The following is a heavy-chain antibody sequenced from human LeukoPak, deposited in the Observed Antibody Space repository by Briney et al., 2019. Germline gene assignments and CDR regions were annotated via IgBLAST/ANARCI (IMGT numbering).Heavy chain of an antibody. V-gene: IGHV3-23*01. D-gene: IGHD3-10*01. J-gene: IGHJ4*02. CDR1: GFTFSSYA. CDR2: ISGSGGST. Sequence: GGSLRLSCAASGFTFSSYAMSWVRQAPGKGLEWVSAISGSGGSTYYADSVKGRFTISRDNSKNTPYLQMNSLRAEDTAVYYCAKDYYGSGSYRQNLFDYWGQGTLVTVSS. CDR3: AKDYYGSGSYRQNLFDY.